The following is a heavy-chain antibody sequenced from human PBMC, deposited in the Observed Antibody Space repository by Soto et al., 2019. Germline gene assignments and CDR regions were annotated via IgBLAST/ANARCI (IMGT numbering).Heavy chain of an antibody. V-gene: IGHV1-69*13. J-gene: IGHJ3*02. Sequence: ASVKVSCKASGGTFSSYAISWVRQAPGQGLEWMGGIIPIFGTANYAQKFQGRVTITADESTSTAYMEPSSLRSEDTAVYYCARDRKWELGGGAFDIWGQGTMVTVSS. D-gene: IGHD1-26*01. CDR3: ARDRKWELGGGAFDI. CDR2: IIPIFGTA. CDR1: GGTFSSYA.